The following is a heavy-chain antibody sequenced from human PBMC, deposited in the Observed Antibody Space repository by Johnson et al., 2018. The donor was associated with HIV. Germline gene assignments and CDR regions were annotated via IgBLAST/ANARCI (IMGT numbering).Heavy chain of an antibody. J-gene: IGHJ3*02. CDR1: GFTFSNYA. CDR3: AKDLGKGETEEWATNYYYDWSKAYPIEGPRDVVGAFDI. CDR2: VSYDGSNK. V-gene: IGHV3-30*18. D-gene: IGHD3-3*01. Sequence: QVQLVESGGVVVQPGTSLRLSCAASGFTFSNYAMGWVRQAPGKGLEWVAVVSYDGSNKYYADSVKGRFTISRDNSKNTLYLQMNRLRAEGQAMFYCAKDLGKGETEEWATNYYYDWSKAYPIEGPRDVVGAFDIWGQGTMVTVSS.